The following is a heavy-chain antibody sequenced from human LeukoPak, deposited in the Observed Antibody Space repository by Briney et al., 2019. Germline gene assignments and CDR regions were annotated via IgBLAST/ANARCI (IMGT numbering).Heavy chain of an antibody. CDR3: ARSDYVWGSYRHSPGLDV. Sequence: GGSLRLSCAASGFTFSFYWMTWVRQAPGKGLEWVANIKYDGSETDYEDSLEGRFTISRDNAKNSLYLQMNNLRAEDTAVYYCARSDYVWGSYRHSPGLDVWGHGTMVTVSS. CDR2: IKYDGSET. D-gene: IGHD3-16*02. CDR1: GFTFSFYW. J-gene: IGHJ3*01. V-gene: IGHV3-7*01.